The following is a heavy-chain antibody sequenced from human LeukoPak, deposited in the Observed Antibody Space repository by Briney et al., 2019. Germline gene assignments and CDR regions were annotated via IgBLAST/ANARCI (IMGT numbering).Heavy chain of an antibody. CDR3: ARGTYYDFWSGYTNWFDP. J-gene: IGHJ5*02. CDR2: IYYSGST. CDR1: RGSISSGDYY. Sequence: PSQTLPLTCTDSRGSISSGDYYWSWIRQPPGKGLEWIGYIYYSGSTYYNPSLKSRVTISVDTSKNQFSLKLSSVTAADTAVYYCARGTYYDFWSGYTNWFDPWGQGTLVTVSA. D-gene: IGHD3-3*01. V-gene: IGHV4-30-4*08.